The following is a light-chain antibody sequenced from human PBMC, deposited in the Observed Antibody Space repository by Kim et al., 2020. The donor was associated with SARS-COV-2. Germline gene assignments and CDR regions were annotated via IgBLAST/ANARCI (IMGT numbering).Light chain of an antibody. CDR3: QAWDSSTVV. CDR2: QDD. J-gene: IGLJ1*01. CDR1: ELGDKY. V-gene: IGLV3-1*01. Sequence: SYELTQPPSVSVSPGQTASITCSGDELGDKYTCWYQQKPGQSPVLVIYQDDKRPSGIPEGFSGSNSGNAATLTISGTQAMDEADYYCQAWDSSTVVFGTGTKVTVL.